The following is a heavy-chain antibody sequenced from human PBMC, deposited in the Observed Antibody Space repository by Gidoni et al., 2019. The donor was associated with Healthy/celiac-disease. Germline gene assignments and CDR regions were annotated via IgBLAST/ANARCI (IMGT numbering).Heavy chain of an antibody. V-gene: IGHV3-49*03. CDR2: IRSKAYGGTT. Sequence: AMSWFRQAPGKGLEWVGFIRSKAYGGTTEYAASVKGRFTISRDDFKSIAYLQMNSLKTEDTAVYYCTRDNYYDSSLFDYWGQGTLVTVSS. D-gene: IGHD3-22*01. J-gene: IGHJ4*02. CDR1: A. CDR3: TRDNYYDSSLFDY.